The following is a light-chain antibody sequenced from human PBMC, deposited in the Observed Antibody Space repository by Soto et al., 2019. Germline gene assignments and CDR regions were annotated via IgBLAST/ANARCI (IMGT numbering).Light chain of an antibody. CDR2: GAS. V-gene: IGKV1-9*01. J-gene: IGKJ1*01. CDR1: QGISTY. CDR3: QQTRSYPQT. Sequence: DIQLTQSPSFLSASVGDRVTITCRASQGISTYLAWYLQRPGKAPKLLIYGASTLQSGVPSRFSGSGSGTEFTLTISSLQPEDFATYYCQQTRSYPQTFGQGTKVEIK.